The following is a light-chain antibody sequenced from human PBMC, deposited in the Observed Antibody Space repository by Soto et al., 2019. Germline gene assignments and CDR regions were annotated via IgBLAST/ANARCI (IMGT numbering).Light chain of an antibody. CDR2: DVT. Sequence: QAVLTQPASVCGSPGQSITLSCTGASSDVGAYNYVSWYQQHPGKPPKLMIYDVTNRPSGVPNRFSGSKSGNTASLTISGLQAEDEADYYCLSYTTSSTLVFGTGTKVTV. J-gene: IGLJ1*01. CDR1: SSDVGAYNY. V-gene: IGLV2-14*03. CDR3: LSYTTSSTLV.